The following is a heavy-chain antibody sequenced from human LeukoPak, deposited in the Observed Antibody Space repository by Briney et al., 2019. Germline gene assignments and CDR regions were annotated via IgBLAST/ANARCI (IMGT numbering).Heavy chain of an antibody. CDR1: GYSISSGYY. J-gene: IGHJ6*03. CDR2: IYHSGST. CDR3: AREPTYYYYYYMDV. V-gene: IGHV4-38-2*02. Sequence: SETLSLTCTVSGYSISSGYYWGWIRQPPGKGLGWIGSIYHSGSTYYNPSLKSRVTISVDTSRNQFSLKLSSVTAADTAVYYCAREPTYYYYYYMDVWGKGTTVTVSS.